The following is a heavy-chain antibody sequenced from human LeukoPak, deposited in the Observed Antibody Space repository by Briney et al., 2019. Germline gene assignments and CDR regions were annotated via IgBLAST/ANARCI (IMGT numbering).Heavy chain of an antibody. D-gene: IGHD6-13*01. CDR1: GFTVSSNY. CDR3: ARDSAFRAYRSSYSVY. J-gene: IGHJ4*02. Sequence: GGSLRLSCEASGFTVSSNYMSWVRQAPGKGLEWVSVIYSDSSAYYADSVKGRFTISRDNSKNTLYLQMNSLRAEDTAVYYCARDSAFRAYRSSYSVYWGQGTRVTVSS. CDR2: IYSDSSA. V-gene: IGHV3-66*01.